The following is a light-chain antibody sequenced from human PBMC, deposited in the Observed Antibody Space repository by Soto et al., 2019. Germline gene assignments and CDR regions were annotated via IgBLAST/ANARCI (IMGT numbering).Light chain of an antibody. J-gene: IGKJ5*01. Sequence: EVVLTQSPVTLSLSPGERATLSCRASQSFRCQLAWYQQKPGQPPRLLTYDANNRAAGIPPRFRRSGSGTDFTLTISSLEPEVSAVYYCQQRHLWPITFGQGTRLEIK. V-gene: IGKV3-11*01. CDR3: QQRHLWPIT. CDR2: DAN. CDR1: QSFRCQ.